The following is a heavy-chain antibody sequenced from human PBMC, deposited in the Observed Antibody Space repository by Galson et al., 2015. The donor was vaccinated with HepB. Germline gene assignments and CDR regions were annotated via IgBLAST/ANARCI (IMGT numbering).Heavy chain of an antibody. D-gene: IGHD6-13*01. CDR1: GLTFSDYW. CDR3: ASHTGSWFLEHFQH. Sequence: SLRLSCAASGLTFSDYWMSWVRQAPGKGLEWVANIKQDGGEKNYVDSVKGRFTISRDNAKKSLYLQMNSLRVEDTATYYCASHTGSWFLEHFQHWGQGTLVTVSS. J-gene: IGHJ1*01. CDR2: IKQDGGEK. V-gene: IGHV3-7*01.